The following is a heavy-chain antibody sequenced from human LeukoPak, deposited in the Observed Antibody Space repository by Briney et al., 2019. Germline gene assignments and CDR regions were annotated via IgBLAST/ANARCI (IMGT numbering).Heavy chain of an antibody. CDR1: GGSISSGDYY. V-gene: IGHV4-30-4*01. D-gene: IGHD4-17*01. Sequence: SETLSLTCTVSGGSISSGDYYWSWIRQPPGKGLEWIGYIYYSGSTYYNPSPKSRVTISVDTSKNQFSLKLSSVTAADTAVYYCARMGGDYGDYQWDWYFDLWGRGTLVTVSS. CDR3: ARMGGDYGDYQWDWYFDL. J-gene: IGHJ2*01. CDR2: IYYSGST.